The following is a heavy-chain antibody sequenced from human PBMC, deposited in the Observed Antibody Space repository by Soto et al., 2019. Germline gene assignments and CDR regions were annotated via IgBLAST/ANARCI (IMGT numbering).Heavy chain of an antibody. CDR3: ASGGSSNWPDF. J-gene: IGHJ4*02. Sequence: QVPLVQSGAEVKKPGASVKVSCKASGYTFSDYYMHWVRQAPGQGLEWMGWINANSGGTNYPQKFQGRVTMTRDTSISTAYMELSSLRSDDTAVYYCASGGSSNWPDFWGQGTLVTVSS. V-gene: IGHV1-2*02. CDR2: INANSGGT. D-gene: IGHD6-13*01. CDR1: GYTFSDYY.